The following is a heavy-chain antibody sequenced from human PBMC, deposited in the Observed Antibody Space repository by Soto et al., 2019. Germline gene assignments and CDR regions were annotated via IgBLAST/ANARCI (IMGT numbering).Heavy chain of an antibody. J-gene: IGHJ4*02. D-gene: IGHD2-2*01. CDR2: ISADGSIT. CDR1: GFTFSSYG. V-gene: IGHV3-30*03. Sequence: QVQMVESGGGVVQPGRSLRLSCAASGFTFSSYGMHWVRQAPGRGLEWVAVISADGSITYYADSVKGRFTISRDNSKNTMFRQMSILRIEDTALYYCAIEGHSVVGPAAVSFDYWGRGTLATVSS. CDR3: AIEGHSVVGPAAVSFDY.